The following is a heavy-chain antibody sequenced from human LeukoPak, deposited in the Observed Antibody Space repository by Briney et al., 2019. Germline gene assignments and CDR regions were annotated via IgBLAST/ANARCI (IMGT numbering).Heavy chain of an antibody. D-gene: IGHD6-6*01. CDR2: ISWNSGNI. CDR1: GFTFDDYA. J-gene: IGHJ4*02. V-gene: IGHV3-9*01. CDR3: AKDTKYSSSGIDY. Sequence: PGGSLRLSCAASGFTFDDYAMHWVRQGPGKGLEWVSSISWNSGNIGYADSVKGRFTISRDNAKNYLYLQMNSLRTEDTAFYYCAKDTKYSSSGIDYWGQGALVTVSS.